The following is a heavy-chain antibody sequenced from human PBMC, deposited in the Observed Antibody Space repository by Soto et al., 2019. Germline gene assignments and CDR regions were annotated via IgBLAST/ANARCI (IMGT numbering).Heavy chain of an antibody. CDR1: GYPFTTYA. J-gene: IGHJ4*02. CDR3: ARSIVVVAALDY. D-gene: IGHD2-21*02. Sequence: QVQLVQSGAEEKKPGASVTVSCKASGYPFTTYAMHWVRQPPGQRLEWMGGINAGNGNTKYSQKFQGRVTITRDTSASTAYMELSSLRSEDTAVYYCARSIVVVAALDYWGQGTLVTVSS. V-gene: IGHV1-3*05. CDR2: INAGNGNT.